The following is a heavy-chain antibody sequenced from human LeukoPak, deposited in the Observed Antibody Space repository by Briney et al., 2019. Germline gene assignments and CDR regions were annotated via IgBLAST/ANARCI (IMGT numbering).Heavy chain of an antibody. D-gene: IGHD1-20*01. CDR3: ARAGYNWNDVRGWFDP. CDR2: ISSSGSTI. J-gene: IGHJ5*02. Sequence: GGSLRLSCAASGFTFSDYYMSWIRQAPGKGLEWVSYISSSGSTIYYADSVKGRFTISRDNAKNSLYLQMNSLRAEDTALYYCARAGYNWNDVRGWFDPWGQGTLVTVSS. CDR1: GFTFSDYY. V-gene: IGHV3-11*01.